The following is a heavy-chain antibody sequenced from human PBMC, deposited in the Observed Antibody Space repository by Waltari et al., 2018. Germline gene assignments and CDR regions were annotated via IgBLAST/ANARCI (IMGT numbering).Heavy chain of an antibody. CDR2: IYTSGST. CDR1: GGSISSYY. J-gene: IGHJ6*03. Sequence: QVQLQESGPGLVKPSETLSLTCTVSGGSISSYYWSWIRQPPGKGLEWIGYIYTSGSTNHTPSLKSRVTISVDTSKNQFSLKLRSVTAADTAVYYCASIAAAPYYYYYYMDVWGKGTTVTVSS. V-gene: IGHV4-4*09. CDR3: ASIAAAPYYYYYYMDV. D-gene: IGHD6-13*01.